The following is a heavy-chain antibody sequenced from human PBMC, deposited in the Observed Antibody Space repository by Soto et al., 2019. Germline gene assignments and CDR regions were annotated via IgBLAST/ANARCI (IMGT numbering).Heavy chain of an antibody. V-gene: IGHV1-8*02. CDR2: MNPNSGET. D-gene: IGHD2-15*01. CDR1: GYTFSDYD. Sequence: QGQLVQSGAEVKKPGASVKVSCKTSGYTFSDYDINWVRQATGQGLEWIGWMNPNSGETGYAQKFQGRVTMTRSVSLTTAYLELSSLRSEDTAVYYCARVAVAARPRWYNWFDPWGQGTLVTVSS. J-gene: IGHJ5*02. CDR3: ARVAVAARPRWYNWFDP.